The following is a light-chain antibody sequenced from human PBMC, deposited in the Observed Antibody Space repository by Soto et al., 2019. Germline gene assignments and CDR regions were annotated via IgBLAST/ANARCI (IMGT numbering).Light chain of an antibody. J-gene: IGLJ1*01. V-gene: IGLV2-14*02. Sequence: QSALTQPASVSASPGQSITISCTGTSSDVGKYNLVSWYQQHPGKAPKLMIYEDIERPSGVSNRFSGSKSGNTASLTISGLQAEDEADYYCQSYDSSLSGFYVFGTGTKLTVL. CDR2: EDI. CDR1: SSDVGKYNL. CDR3: QSYDSSLSGFYV.